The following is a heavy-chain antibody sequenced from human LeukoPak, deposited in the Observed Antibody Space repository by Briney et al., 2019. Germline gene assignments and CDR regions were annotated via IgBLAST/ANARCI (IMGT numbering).Heavy chain of an antibody. CDR2: IYYSGST. Sequence: SETLSLTCTVSGGSISSGDYYWGWIRQPPGRGLEWIGNIYYSGSTYYNPSLKSRVTISVDTSKNQFSLKLSSVTAADTAVYYCARFDYKQQLDPWGQGTLVTVSS. CDR3: ARFDYKQQLDP. D-gene: IGHD6-13*01. J-gene: IGHJ5*02. V-gene: IGHV4-39*07. CDR1: GGSISSGDYY.